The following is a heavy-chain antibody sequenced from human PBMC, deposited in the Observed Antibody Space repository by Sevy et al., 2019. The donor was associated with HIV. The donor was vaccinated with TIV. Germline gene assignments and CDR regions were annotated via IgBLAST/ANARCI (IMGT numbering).Heavy chain of an antibody. CDR1: GGSISSSSYY. V-gene: IGHV4-39*01. CDR3: ASGNIVVVPAAIVNWFDP. J-gene: IGHJ5*02. D-gene: IGHD2-2*02. Sequence: SETLSLTCTVSGGSISSSSYYWGWIRQPPGKGLEWIGSIYYSGSTYYNPSLKSRVTISVDTSKNQFSLRLSPVTAADTAVYYCASGNIVVVPAAIVNWFDPWGQGTLVTVSS. CDR2: IYYSGST.